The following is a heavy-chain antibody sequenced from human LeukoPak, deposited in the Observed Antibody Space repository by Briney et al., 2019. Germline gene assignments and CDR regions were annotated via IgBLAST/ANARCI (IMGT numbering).Heavy chain of an antibody. CDR1: GFIFSDHW. J-gene: IGHJ4*02. V-gene: IGHV3-74*01. Sequence: GGSLRLSCAASGFIFSDHWMHWVRQAPGKGLVWLSRINNDGSSTIYADSVKGRFTYSRDNAENTLFLEMSSLRVEDTAVYYCVRERNNFWSGHHSIFDSWGQGTLVTVSS. CDR3: VRERNNFWSGHHSIFDS. CDR2: INNDGSST. D-gene: IGHD3-3*01.